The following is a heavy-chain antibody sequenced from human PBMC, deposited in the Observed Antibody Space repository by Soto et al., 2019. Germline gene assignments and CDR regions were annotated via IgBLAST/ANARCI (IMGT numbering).Heavy chain of an antibody. V-gene: IGHV3-23*01. D-gene: IGHD3-22*01. CDR1: GLTFSSYA. J-gene: IGHJ4*02. CDR3: AKDWGTASSGFCDY. Sequence: PGGSLRLSCAASGLTFSSYAMSWVRQAPGKGLEWVSAISGSGGSTYFADSVKGRFTISRDNSKNTLYLQMNSLRAEDTAVYYCAKDWGTASSGFCDYWGQGTLVTVSS. CDR2: ISGSGGST.